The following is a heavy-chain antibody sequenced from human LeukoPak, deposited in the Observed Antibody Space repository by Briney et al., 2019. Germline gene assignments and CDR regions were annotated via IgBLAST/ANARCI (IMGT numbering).Heavy chain of an antibody. CDR2: ISAYNGNT. D-gene: IGHD4-17*01. CDR3: ARCESDYGDQHPDY. V-gene: IGHV1-18*01. CDR1: GYTFTSYG. Sequence: APVKVSCKASGYTFTSYGISWVRQAPGQGLEWMGWISAYNGNTNYAQKLQGRVTMTTDTSTSTAYMELRSLRSDDTAVYYCARCESDYGDQHPDYWGQGTLVTVSS. J-gene: IGHJ4*02.